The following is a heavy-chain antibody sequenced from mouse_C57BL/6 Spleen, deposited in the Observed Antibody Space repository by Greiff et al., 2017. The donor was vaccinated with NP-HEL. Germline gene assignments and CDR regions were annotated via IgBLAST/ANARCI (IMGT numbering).Heavy chain of an antibody. CDR1: GYTFTSYW. Sequence: QVQLQQPGAELVKPGASVKLFCKASGYTFTSYWMHWVKQRPGQGPEWIGMIHPNSGSTNYNEKFKSKATLTVDKSSSTAYMQLSSLTSEDSAVYYCASMITEAWFAYWGQGTLVTVSA. D-gene: IGHD2-4*01. CDR2: IHPNSGST. CDR3: ASMITEAWFAY. J-gene: IGHJ3*01. V-gene: IGHV1-64*01.